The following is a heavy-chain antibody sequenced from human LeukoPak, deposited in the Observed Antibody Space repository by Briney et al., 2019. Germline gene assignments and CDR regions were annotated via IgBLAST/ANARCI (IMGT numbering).Heavy chain of an antibody. D-gene: IGHD6-13*01. CDR1: GYFFPSYG. V-gene: IGHV1-18*01. CDR2: ITPSNGNT. CDR3: ARRGSSGSSSWYSSMDV. J-gene: IGHJ6*03. Sequence: ASVKVSCKTSGYFFPSYGISWVRQAPGQGLEWIGWITPSNGNTHYAQNFQGRVTVTTDTSTSTAYMELRSLRSDDTAVYYCARRGSSGSSSWYSSMDVWGKGTTVTVSS.